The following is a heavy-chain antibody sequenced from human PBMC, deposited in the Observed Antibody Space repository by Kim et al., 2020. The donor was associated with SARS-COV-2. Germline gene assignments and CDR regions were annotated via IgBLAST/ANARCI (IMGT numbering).Heavy chain of an antibody. V-gene: IGHV4-34*01. CDR3: ARAQRGRSYYGMDV. J-gene: IGHJ6*02. D-gene: IGHD3-10*01. Sequence: NPSTRGRVTISVDTSKNQFSLKLRSVTAADTAVYYCARAQRGRSYYGMDVWGQGTPVTVSS.